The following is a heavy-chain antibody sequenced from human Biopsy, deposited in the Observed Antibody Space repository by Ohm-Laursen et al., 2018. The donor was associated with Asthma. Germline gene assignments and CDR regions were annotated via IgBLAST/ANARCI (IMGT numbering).Heavy chain of an antibody. CDR1: GYTFNSAG. CDR3: ARAVDYSHYYGIDV. V-gene: IGHV1-18*01. Sequence: SVKVSCKTSGYTFNSAGITWVRQAPGQGLGWMGWIRVYNGNTKVAQKLQDRVTMITDTSTSTAYMELRSLRSDDTAVYFCARAVDYSHYYGIDVWGQGTTVTIS. D-gene: IGHD3-10*01. CDR2: IRVYNGNT. J-gene: IGHJ6*02.